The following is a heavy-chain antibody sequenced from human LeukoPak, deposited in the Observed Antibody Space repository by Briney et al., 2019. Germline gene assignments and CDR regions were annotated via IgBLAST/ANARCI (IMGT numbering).Heavy chain of an antibody. V-gene: IGHV3-30*04. CDR3: AKFWYNSTPFYFDY. CDR2: ISYDGSNK. CDR1: GFTFSSYA. Sequence: PGRSLRLSCAASGFTFSSYAMHWVRQAPGKGLEWVAVISYDGSNKYYADFVKGRFTISRDNSKNTLSLQMNSLRTEDTAVYYCAKFWYNSTPFYFDYWGQGTLVTVSS. J-gene: IGHJ4*02. D-gene: IGHD6-13*01.